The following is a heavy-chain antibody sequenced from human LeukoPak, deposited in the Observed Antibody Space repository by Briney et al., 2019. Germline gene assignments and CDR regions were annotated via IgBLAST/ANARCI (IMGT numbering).Heavy chain of an antibody. D-gene: IGHD3-9*01. V-gene: IGHV3-15*01. CDR2: IKSKTDGGTT. CDR3: STDQGGDILTGC. CDR1: GFTFINAW. Sequence: GGSLRLSCAASGFTFINAWMHWVRQAPGKGLEWVGRIKSKTDGGTTDYAAPVKGRFTISRDDSKNTLYLQMNSLKTEDTAVYYCSTDQGGDILTGCWGQGTLVTVSS. J-gene: IGHJ4*02.